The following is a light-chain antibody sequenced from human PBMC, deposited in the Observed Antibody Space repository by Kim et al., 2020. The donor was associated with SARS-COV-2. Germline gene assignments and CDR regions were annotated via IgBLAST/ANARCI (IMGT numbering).Light chain of an antibody. CDR2: QDS. J-gene: IGLJ1*01. CDR3: QAWDSSSYV. CDR1: KLGDKY. V-gene: IGLV3-1*01. Sequence: GSPGQTASITCSGDKLGDKYACWYQQKPGQSPVLVIYQDSKRPSGIPERFSGSNSGNTATLTISGTQAMDEADYYCQAWDSSSYVFGTGTKVTVL.